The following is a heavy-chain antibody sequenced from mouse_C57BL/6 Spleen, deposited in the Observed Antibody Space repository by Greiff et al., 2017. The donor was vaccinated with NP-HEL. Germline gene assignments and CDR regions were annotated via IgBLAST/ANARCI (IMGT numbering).Heavy chain of an antibody. J-gene: IGHJ2*01. CDR3: ARGGSPGYFDY. CDR2: IDPANGYT. V-gene: IGHV1-59*01. Sequence: QVQLQQPGAELVRPGASVKLSCKASGYTFTSYWMHWVKQRPGQGLEWIGVIDPANGYTNYNQKFKGKATITADTSSSTAYMQLSSLTSEDTAVYYCARGGSPGYFDYWGQGTTLTVSS. CDR1: GYTFTSYW.